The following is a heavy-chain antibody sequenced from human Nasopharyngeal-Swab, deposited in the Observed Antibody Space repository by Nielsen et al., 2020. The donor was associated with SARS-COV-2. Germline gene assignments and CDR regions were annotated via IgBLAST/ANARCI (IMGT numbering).Heavy chain of an antibody. CDR3: ARRGGTAGSDAFDI. J-gene: IGHJ3*02. V-gene: IGHV5-10-1*01. Sequence: GRQRRGKGLEWMGRIDPSDSYTNYSPSFQGHVTISADKSISTAYLQWSSLKASDTAMYYCARRGGTAGSDAFDIWGQGTMVTVSS. D-gene: IGHD6-13*01. CDR2: IDPSDSYT.